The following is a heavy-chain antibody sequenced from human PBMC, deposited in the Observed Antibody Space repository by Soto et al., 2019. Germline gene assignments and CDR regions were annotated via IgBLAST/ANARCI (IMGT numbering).Heavy chain of an antibody. D-gene: IGHD4-17*01. CDR2: ISAYNGNT. Sequence: GASVKVSCKASGYTFTSYGNSWVRQAPGQGLEWMGWISAYNGNTNYAQKLQGRVTMTTDTSTSTAYMELRSLRSDDTAVYYCAVTTHYYYYYMDVWGKGTTVTVSS. CDR3: AVTTHYYYYYMDV. J-gene: IGHJ6*03. V-gene: IGHV1-18*01. CDR1: GYTFTSYG.